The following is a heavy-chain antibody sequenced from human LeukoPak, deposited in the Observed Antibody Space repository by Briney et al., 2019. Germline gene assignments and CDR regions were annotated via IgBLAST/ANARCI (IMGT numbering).Heavy chain of an antibody. CDR2: IKEDGSEK. CDR3: ARSMTQHELDV. V-gene: IGHV3-7*01. D-gene: IGHD2/OR15-2a*01. Sequence: GGSLRLSCVASGFIFSDFDMHWVRQAPGKGLEWVANIKEDGSEKYYVDSVKGRFTISRDNSKNTLYLQMNSLRAEDTAVYYCARSMTQHELDVWGQGTTVTVSS. CDR1: GFIFSDFD. J-gene: IGHJ6*02.